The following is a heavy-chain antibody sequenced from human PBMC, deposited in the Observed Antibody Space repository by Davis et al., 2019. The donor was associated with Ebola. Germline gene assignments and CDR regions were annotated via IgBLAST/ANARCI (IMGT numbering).Heavy chain of an antibody. J-gene: IGHJ4*02. CDR2: ISSSGSII. V-gene: IGHV3-48*03. D-gene: IGHD2-15*01. CDR1: GFTFSSYE. CDR3: VSAGWDH. Sequence: GGSLRLSCAASGFTFSSYEMKWVRQAPGKGLEWVSYISSSGSIIYYADSVKGRFTISRDNAKNSLYLQLNTLRDEDTAVYFCVSAGWDHWGQGTLVTVSS.